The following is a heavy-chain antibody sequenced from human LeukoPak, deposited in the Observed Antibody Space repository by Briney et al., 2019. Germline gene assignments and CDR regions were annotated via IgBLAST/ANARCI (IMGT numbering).Heavy chain of an antibody. CDR1: GLTFNDYS. V-gene: IGHV3-11*01. Sequence: GGSLRLSCAASGLTFNDYSMSWIRQAPGKGLEWVSYINSRGKTIYYADSVKGRFTISRDNAKSSLYLQMNSLRAEDTAVYYCARGRDAFDIWGQGTMVTVSS. CDR3: ARGRDAFDI. CDR2: INSRGKTI. J-gene: IGHJ3*02.